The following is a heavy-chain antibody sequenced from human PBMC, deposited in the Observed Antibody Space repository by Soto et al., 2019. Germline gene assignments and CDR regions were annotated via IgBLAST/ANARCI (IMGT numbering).Heavy chain of an antibody. CDR3: ARIIRTLAWDGVDV. J-gene: IGHJ6*02. CDR2: IYNSGST. D-gene: IGHD3-10*01. V-gene: IGHV4-59*01. Sequence: QVQLQESGPGLVKASETLSLTCTVSAGSISGYYWGWIRQSPGKGLEWIGYIYNSGSTNYNPSLKSRLTMSVDTSKNQFSLKLSSVTAADTAVYYCARIIRTLAWDGVDVWGQGTRVTV. CDR1: AGSISGYY.